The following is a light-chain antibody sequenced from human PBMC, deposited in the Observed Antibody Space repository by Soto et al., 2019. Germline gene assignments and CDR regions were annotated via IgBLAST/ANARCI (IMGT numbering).Light chain of an antibody. CDR1: SSDVGGYNY. Sequence: QSALTQPRSVSGSPGQSVTISCTGTSSDVGGYNYVSWYQQHPGKAPKLMIYDVSKRPSGVPDRFSGSKSGNTASLTISGLXAEDEADYYCCSYAGSYTWVFGTGTKLTV. CDR3: CSYAGSYTWV. V-gene: IGLV2-11*01. J-gene: IGLJ1*01. CDR2: DVS.